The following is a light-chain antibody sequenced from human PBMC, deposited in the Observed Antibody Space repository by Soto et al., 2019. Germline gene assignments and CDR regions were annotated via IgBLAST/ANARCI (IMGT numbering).Light chain of an antibody. J-gene: IGKJ4*01. CDR2: DAP. V-gene: IGKV3-11*01. Sequence: EIVLTQSPATLSLSPGERATLSCRASQSVSSYLAWYQQKPGQAPRLLIYDAPNRATGIPARFSGSGSGTDFTLTISSLEPEDFAVYYCQQRSNVFGGGTKVEIK. CDR1: QSVSSY. CDR3: QQRSNV.